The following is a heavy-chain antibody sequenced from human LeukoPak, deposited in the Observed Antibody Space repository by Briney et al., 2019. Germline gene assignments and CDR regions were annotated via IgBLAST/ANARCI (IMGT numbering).Heavy chain of an antibody. CDR2: IKQDGSEK. J-gene: IGHJ4*02. D-gene: IGHD3-16*01. V-gene: IGHV3-7*01. CDR1: GFTFSNYW. CDR3: AREGYDYVPPGG. Sequence: GGSLRLPCAASGFTFSNYWMSWVRQAPGKGLEWVANIKQDGSEKYYVDSVKGRFTISRDNAKNSLYLQMNSLRAEDTAVYYCAREGYDYVPPGGWSQGALATVSS.